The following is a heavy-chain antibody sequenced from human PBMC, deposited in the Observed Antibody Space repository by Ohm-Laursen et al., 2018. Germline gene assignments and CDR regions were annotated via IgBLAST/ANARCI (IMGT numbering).Heavy chain of an antibody. V-gene: IGHV4-59*07. CDR2: IYKSGST. J-gene: IGHJ4*02. CDR3: ARKTDWNHYYFDY. CDR1: GGSISSYY. D-gene: IGHD1-1*01. Sequence: SDTLSLTCSVSGGSISSYYWSWTRQSPGKGLEWIGYIYKSGSTNYNPSLKSRVTISKDTSKNQFSLKLTSVTAADTAVYYCARKTDWNHYYFDYWGQGTLVTVSS.